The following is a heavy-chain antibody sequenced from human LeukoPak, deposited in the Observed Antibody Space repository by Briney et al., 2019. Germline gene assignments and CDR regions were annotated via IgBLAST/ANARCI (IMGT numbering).Heavy chain of an antibody. Sequence: PSETLSLTCTVSGGSISSHYWSWIRQPPGKGLEWIGYIYYSGSTNYNPSLKSRVTISVETSKNQFSLKLSSVTAADTAVYYCARGAPYYYDSSGLPDYWGQGTLVTVSS. V-gene: IGHV4-59*11. CDR3: ARGAPYYYDSSGLPDY. D-gene: IGHD3-22*01. J-gene: IGHJ4*02. CDR1: GGSISSHY. CDR2: IYYSGST.